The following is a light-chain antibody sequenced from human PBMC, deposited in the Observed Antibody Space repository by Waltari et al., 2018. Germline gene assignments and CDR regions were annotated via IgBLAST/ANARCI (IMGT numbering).Light chain of an antibody. CDR1: NIGNRN. J-gene: IGLJ2*01. V-gene: IGLV3-9*01. Sequence: SYELTQPLSVSVALGQTARITCGGNNIGNRNVHWYQQKPGQAPVLVIFKDNSRPSVIPERCSGSNSGNTATLTISRAQAGDEADYYCQVWDSSTVVFGGGTKLTVL. CDR3: QVWDSSTVV. CDR2: KDN.